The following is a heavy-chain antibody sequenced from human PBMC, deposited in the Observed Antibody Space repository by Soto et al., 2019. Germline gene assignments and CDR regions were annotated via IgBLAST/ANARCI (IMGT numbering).Heavy chain of an antibody. Sequence: CAVYGGSFGGYYWSWIRQPPGKGLEWIGEINHSGSTNYNPSLKSRVTISVDTSKNQFSLKLSSVTAADTAVYYCARAIAARAYYYYYYGMDVWGQGTTVTAP. D-gene: IGHD6-6*01. CDR1: GGSFGGYY. CDR2: INHSGST. V-gene: IGHV4-34*01. CDR3: ARAIAARAYYYYYYGMDV. J-gene: IGHJ6*02.